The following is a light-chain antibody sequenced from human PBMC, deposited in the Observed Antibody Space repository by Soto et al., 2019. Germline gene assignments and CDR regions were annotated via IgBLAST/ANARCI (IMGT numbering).Light chain of an antibody. CDR2: DAS. V-gene: IGKV1-5*01. CDR1: QSISSW. Sequence: DIQMTQSPSTLSASVGDRVTITCRASQSISSWLAWYQQKPGKAPKLLIYDASSLESGVPSRFSGRGSGTEFTLTISRLEPEDFAVYYCQQYISSPWTFGQGTKVDIK. CDR3: QQYISSPWT. J-gene: IGKJ1*01.